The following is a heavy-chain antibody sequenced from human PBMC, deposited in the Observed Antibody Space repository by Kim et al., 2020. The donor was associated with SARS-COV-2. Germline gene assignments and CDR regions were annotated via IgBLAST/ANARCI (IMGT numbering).Heavy chain of an antibody. CDR3: AREGVAPFEY. Sequence: ASVKVSCKASGYTFSNYKTGSTWVRQAPGQGLEWLGWINTYTGVTSYAQKFQARVTMTRDTSTTSVYMELRSLTSDDTAIYYCAREGVAPFEYWGQGTLV. J-gene: IGHJ4*02. CDR1: GYTFSNYKTG. D-gene: IGHD3-10*01. V-gene: IGHV1-18*04. CDR2: INTYTGVT.